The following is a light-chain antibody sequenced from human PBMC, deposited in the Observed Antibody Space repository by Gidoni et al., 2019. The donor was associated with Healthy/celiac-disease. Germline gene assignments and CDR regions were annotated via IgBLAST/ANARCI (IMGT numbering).Light chain of an antibody. Sequence: QTVVTQEPSLSVSPGGTVTLTCGLSSGSVSTSYYPSWYQQTPGQAPRTLIYSPNTRSSGVPARFSGSSLGNKAALTITGAQADDESDYYCVLYMGSGIWVFGGGTKLTVL. CDR2: SPN. J-gene: IGLJ3*02. CDR1: SGSVSTSYY. CDR3: VLYMGSGIWV. V-gene: IGLV8-61*01.